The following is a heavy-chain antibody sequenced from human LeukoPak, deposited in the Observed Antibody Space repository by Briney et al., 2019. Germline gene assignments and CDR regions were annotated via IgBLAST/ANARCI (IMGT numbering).Heavy chain of an antibody. Sequence: SETLSLTCTVSGGSISSYYWSWIRQPPGKGLEWIGYIYYSGSTNYNPSLKSRVTISVDTSKNQFSLKLSSVTAADTAVYYCARSIVGAQEYNWFDPWGQGTLVTVSS. CDR2: IYYSGST. J-gene: IGHJ5*02. CDR1: GGSISSYY. D-gene: IGHD1-26*01. CDR3: ARSIVGAQEYNWFDP. V-gene: IGHV4-59*01.